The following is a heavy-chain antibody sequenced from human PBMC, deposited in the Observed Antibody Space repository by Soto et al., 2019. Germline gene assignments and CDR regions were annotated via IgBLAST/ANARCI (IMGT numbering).Heavy chain of an antibody. CDR2: ISHTGST. D-gene: IGHD3-10*01. V-gene: IGHV4-30-2*01. CDR1: GGSISSGGYS. J-gene: IGHJ4*02. CDR3: ARGGGFLGY. Sequence: QLQLQESGSGLVKPSQTLSLTCAVSGGSISSGGYSWSWIRQPPGKGLEWIGYISHTGSTYYNPSLKSRVTFSVDRSKNQFTRELSSVTAADTAVYYCARGGGFLGYWGQGTLVTVSS.